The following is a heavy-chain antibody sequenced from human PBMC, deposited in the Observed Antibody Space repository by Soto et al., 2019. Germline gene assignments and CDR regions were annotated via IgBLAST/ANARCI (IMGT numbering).Heavy chain of an antibody. V-gene: IGHV1-24*01. CDR2: FDPEDGET. CDR3: ATAPPGVEPSRGAFDS. Sequence: ASVKVSCKVSGYTLTELSMHWVRQAPGKGLEWMGGFDPEDGETIYAQKFQGRVTMTEDTSTDTAYMELSSLRSEDTAVYYCATAPPGVEPSRGAFDSWGQGTMVTVSS. D-gene: IGHD1-1*01. J-gene: IGHJ3*02. CDR1: GYTLTELS.